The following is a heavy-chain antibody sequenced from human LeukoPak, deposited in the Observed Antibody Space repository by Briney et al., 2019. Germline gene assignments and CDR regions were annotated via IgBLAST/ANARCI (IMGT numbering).Heavy chain of an antibody. Sequence: KPSETLSLTCAVPGGSVSGYYWTWMRQPPGKGLEWIGDIYYSGSTNYNPSLESRVTISIDTSKNRFYLKLNSVTAADTAVYFCVRANYFDYWGQGTLVTVSS. CDR3: VRANYFDY. V-gene: IGHV4-59*02. CDR2: IYYSGST. J-gene: IGHJ4*02. CDR1: GGSVSGYY.